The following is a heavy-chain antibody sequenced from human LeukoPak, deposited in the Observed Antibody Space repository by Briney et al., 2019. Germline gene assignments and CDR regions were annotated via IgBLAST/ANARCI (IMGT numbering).Heavy chain of an antibody. CDR3: AKRYHAFDI. J-gene: IGHJ3*02. CDR1: GVSFSGYY. D-gene: IGHD1-14*01. Sequence: SETLSLTCAVYGVSFSGYYWSWIRQPPGKELEWIGEINHSGSTNYNPSLKSRVTISVDTSKNQFSLKLSSVTAADTAVYYCAKRYHAFDIWGQGTMVTVSS. CDR2: INHSGST. V-gene: IGHV4-34*01.